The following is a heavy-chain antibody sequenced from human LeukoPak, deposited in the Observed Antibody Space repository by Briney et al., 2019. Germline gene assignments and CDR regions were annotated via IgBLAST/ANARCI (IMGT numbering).Heavy chain of an antibody. Sequence: ASVKVSCKASGYTFTGYYMHWVRQAPGQGLEWMGRINPNSGGTNYAQKFQGRVTMTRDTSISTAYMELSRLRSDDTAVYYCARDSPAYLCSGGSSYPGDFDYWGQGTLVTVSS. CDR3: ARDSPAYLCSGGSSYPGDFDY. J-gene: IGHJ4*02. CDR1: GYTFTGYY. V-gene: IGHV1-2*06. CDR2: INPNSGGT. D-gene: IGHD2-15*01.